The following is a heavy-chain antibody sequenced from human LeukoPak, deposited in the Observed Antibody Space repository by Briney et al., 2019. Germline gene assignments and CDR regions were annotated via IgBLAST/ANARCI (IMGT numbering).Heavy chain of an antibody. CDR3: TTLTVASNFDY. J-gene: IGHJ4*02. D-gene: IGHD6-19*01. Sequence: QSGGSLRLSCAASGFRFSVYEIHWVRQAPGKGLEWISDISSSGTTTYYADSVKGRFTISRDNAKNSLYLQMNSLRAEDTAVYYWTTLTVASNFDYWGQGTLVTVSS. V-gene: IGHV3-48*03. CDR1: GFRFSVYE. CDR2: ISSSGTTT.